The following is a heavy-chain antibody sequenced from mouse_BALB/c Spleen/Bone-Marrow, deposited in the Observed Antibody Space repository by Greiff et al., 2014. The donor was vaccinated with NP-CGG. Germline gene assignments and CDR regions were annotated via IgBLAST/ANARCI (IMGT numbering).Heavy chain of an antibody. V-gene: IGHV3-1*02. Sequence: EVHLVESGPDLVKPSRSLSLTCTVTGYSITSGYSWHWIRQFPGNKLEWMGYIHYSGSTNYNPSLKSRISITRDTSKNQFFLQLNSVTTEDTATYYCTRRGYGNWGYYAMDYWGQGTSVTVSS. CDR1: GYSITSGYS. CDR3: TRRGYGNWGYYAMDY. J-gene: IGHJ4*01. D-gene: IGHD2-1*01. CDR2: IHYSGST.